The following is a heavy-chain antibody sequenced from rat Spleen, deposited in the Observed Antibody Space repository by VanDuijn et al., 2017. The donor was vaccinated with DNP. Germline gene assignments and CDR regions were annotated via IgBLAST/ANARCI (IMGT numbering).Heavy chain of an antibody. Sequence: QVQLQQSGAELAEPGSSVKISCKSSGYIFTSNYIGWIKQTTGQGLEYVGSINTGSGGTKYNEKFKGKAILTVDKSSSTAFMQLSSLTPDDSAVYYCAREETYFGYDYFDYWGQGVMVTVSS. CDR3: AREETYFGYDYFDY. V-gene: IGHV1-43*01. CDR1: GYIFTSNY. J-gene: IGHJ2*01. D-gene: IGHD1-9*01. CDR2: INTGSGGT.